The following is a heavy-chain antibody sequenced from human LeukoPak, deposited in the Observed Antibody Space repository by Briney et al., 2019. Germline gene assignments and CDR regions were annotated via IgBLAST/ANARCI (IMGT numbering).Heavy chain of an antibody. V-gene: IGHV3-23*01. CDR2: ISGSGDRT. CDR3: AKGRGSGSYFGIDP. CDR1: GFTFSSYA. J-gene: IGHJ5*02. Sequence: GGSLRLSCAASGFTFSSYAMSWVRQAPGKGLEWVSAISGSGDRTDYADSVKGRFTISRDNSKNTMYLQMKSLRAEDTAVYYCAKGRGSGSYFGIDPWGQGTLVIVSS. D-gene: IGHD3-10*01.